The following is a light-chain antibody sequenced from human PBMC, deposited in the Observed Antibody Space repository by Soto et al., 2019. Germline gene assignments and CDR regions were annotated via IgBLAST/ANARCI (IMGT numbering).Light chain of an antibody. CDR1: QSVSSN. V-gene: IGKV3-15*01. Sequence: EIVMTPSPATLSVSTGERATLSGRASQSVSSNLAWYQQKPGQAPRLLSYGASTRATGIQARFSSSGSRTEFTLTTISLHSEDFAVYYCQQYNNWPPARGTVGQGNKVAIK. CDR2: GAS. J-gene: IGKJ1*01. CDR3: QQYNNWPPARGT.